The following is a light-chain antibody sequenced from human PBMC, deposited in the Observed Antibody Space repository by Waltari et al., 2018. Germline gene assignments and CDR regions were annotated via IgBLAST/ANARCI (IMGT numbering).Light chain of an antibody. Sequence: QSALTQPASVSGSPGQPLTISCTGTSSDVGGYDYVSWYQQHPGKAPKLILYDVSNRPLEVSHRFSGSKSGNTASLTISGLQADDEAEYYCGSYTSSTTLAFGNGTKVTVL. J-gene: IGLJ1*01. CDR2: DVS. CDR3: GSYTSSTTLA. CDR1: SSDVGGYDY. V-gene: IGLV2-14*03.